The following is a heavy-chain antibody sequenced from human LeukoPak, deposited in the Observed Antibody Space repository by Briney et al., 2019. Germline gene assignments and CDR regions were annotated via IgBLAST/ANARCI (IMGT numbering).Heavy chain of an antibody. J-gene: IGHJ4*02. CDR1: GFTFNTYW. V-gene: IGHV3-74*01. D-gene: IGHD6-6*01. Sequence: GGSLRLSCAASGFTFNTYWMHWARQDPGKGLVWVSRINSDGTNTIYTDSVKGRFTISRDNAKNSLYLQMNSLRAEDTAVYYCARDEGSDYWGQGTLVTVSS. CDR2: INSDGTNT. CDR3: ARDEGSDY.